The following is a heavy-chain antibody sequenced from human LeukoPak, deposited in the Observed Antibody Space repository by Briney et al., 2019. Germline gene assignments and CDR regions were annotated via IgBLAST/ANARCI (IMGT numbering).Heavy chain of an antibody. J-gene: IGHJ4*02. CDR3: AKAGSMATPTPYYFDY. CDR2: FSGSGDST. Sequence: GGSLRLSCAASGFTFRTYAMRWVRRAPGKGLEWVSAFSGSGDSTYYADSVKGRFTISRDNSKNTLYLQMNSLRAEDTAIYYCAKAGSMATPTPYYFDYWGQGTLVTVSS. V-gene: IGHV3-23*01. CDR1: GFTFRTYA. D-gene: IGHD5-24*01.